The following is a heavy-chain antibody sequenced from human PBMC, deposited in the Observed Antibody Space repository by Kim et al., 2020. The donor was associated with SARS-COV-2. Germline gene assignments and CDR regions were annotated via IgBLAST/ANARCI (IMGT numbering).Heavy chain of an antibody. CDR1: GFTFDDYA. J-gene: IGHJ1*01. Sequence: GGSLRLSCAASGFTFDDYAMHWVRQAPGKGLEWVSGISWNSGSIGYADSVKGRFTISRDNAKNSLYLQMNSLRAEDTALYYCASSIAAAGSSFQHWGQGTLVTVSS. V-gene: IGHV3-9*01. CDR2: ISWNSGSI. CDR3: ASSIAAAGSSFQH. D-gene: IGHD6-13*01.